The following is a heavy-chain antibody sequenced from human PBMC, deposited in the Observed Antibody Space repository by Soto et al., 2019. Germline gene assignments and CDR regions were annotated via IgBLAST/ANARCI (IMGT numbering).Heavy chain of an antibody. J-gene: IGHJ4*02. V-gene: IGHV3-72*01. D-gene: IGHD2-8*01. CDR1: GFTFSDHY. CDR2: ARNKVSSYTT. Sequence: GGSLRLSCAASGFTFSDHYMDWVRQAPGKGPEWVGRARNKVSSYTTAYAASVKGRFTISRDDSKNSLYLQMNSLKAEDTAVYFCARLMGTSFDLWGQGXLVTVYS. CDR3: ARLMGTSFDL.